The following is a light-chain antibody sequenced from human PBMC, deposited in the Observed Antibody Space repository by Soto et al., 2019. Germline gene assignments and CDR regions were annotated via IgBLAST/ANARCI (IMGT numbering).Light chain of an antibody. J-gene: IGLJ2*01. CDR3: QSYDSSIVV. CDR2: EDN. V-gene: IGLV6-57*02. Sequence: NFMLTQPHSVSESPGQTVTISCTGSSGSIASNYVQWYQQRPGSAPTTVIYEDNQRPSGVPDRFSGSIDSSSNSASLTISGMKTEDEADYYCQSYDSSIVVFGGGTKLTVL. CDR1: SGSIASNY.